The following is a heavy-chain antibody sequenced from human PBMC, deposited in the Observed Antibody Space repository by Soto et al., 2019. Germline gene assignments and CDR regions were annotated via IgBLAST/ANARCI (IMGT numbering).Heavy chain of an antibody. CDR2: ISYDGSNK. D-gene: IGHD1-1*01. CDR1: GFTFSSYA. J-gene: IGHJ6*02. CDR3: ARDDRRGTPDKYYYYGMDV. V-gene: IGHV3-30-3*01. Sequence: QVQLVESGGGVVQPGRSLRLSCAASGFTFSSYAMHWVRQAPGKGLEWVAVISYDGSNKYYADSVKGRFTISRDNSKNTLYLQMNSLRAEDTAVYYCARDDRRGTPDKYYYYGMDVWGQGTTVTVSS.